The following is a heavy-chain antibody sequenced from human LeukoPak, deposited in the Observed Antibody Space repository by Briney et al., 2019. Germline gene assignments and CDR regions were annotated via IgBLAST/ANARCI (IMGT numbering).Heavy chain of an antibody. J-gene: IGHJ4*02. D-gene: IGHD3-3*01. CDR2: IYYSGST. CDR1: GGSISSYY. CDR3: ARLTGDFWSGYSLGFDY. V-gene: IGHV4-59*08. Sequence: TSETLSLTCTVSGGSISSYYWSWIRQPPGKGLEWIGYIYYSGSTNYNPSLKSRVTISVDTSKNQFSLKLSSVTAADTAVYYCARLTGDFWSGYSLGFDYWGQGTLVTVSS.